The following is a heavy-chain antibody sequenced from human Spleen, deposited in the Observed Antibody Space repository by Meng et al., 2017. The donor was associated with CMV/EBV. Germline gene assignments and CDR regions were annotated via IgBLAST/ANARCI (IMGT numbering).Heavy chain of an antibody. V-gene: IGHV3-74*01. D-gene: IGHD4-17*01. CDR3: TREFLPSDYGDYPDY. CDR2: IKSDGSIT. J-gene: IGHJ4*02. Sequence: GESLKISCAASGFTFSNHWVHWVRQAPGKGLVWVSRIKSDGSITRYADSVKGRFTISRDNSKNTLYLQMNSLRADDTAVYYCTREFLPSDYGDYPDYWGLGTLVTVSS. CDR1: GFTFSNHW.